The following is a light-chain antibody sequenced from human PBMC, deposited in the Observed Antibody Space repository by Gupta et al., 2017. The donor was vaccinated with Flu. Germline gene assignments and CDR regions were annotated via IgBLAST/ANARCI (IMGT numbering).Light chain of an antibody. J-gene: IGLJ3*02. CDR2: GQN. Sequence: HTVRIKCQGDRLRNYYASWYQQKPGQAPVLGRYGQNDRPSGIPDRFSGSTSGNTASLTINGAQAEDEAYYDGNSRDSSGSHRGVFGGGTKLTVL. V-gene: IGLV3-19*01. CDR3: NSRDSSGSHRGV. CDR1: RLRNYY.